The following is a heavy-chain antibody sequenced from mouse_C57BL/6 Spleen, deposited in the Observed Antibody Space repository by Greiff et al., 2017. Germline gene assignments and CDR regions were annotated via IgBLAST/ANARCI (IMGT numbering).Heavy chain of an antibody. CDR1: GYSITSGYY. J-gene: IGHJ3*01. Sequence: EVKLMESGPGLVKPSQSLSLTCSVTGYSITSGYYWNWIRQFPGNKLEWMGYISYDGSNNYNPSLKNRISITRDTSTNQCFLKLNSVTTEDTATYYCARAYYDDEGGFAYWGQGTLVTVSA. CDR3: ARAYYDDEGGFAY. CDR2: ISYDGSN. V-gene: IGHV3-6*01. D-gene: IGHD2-4*01.